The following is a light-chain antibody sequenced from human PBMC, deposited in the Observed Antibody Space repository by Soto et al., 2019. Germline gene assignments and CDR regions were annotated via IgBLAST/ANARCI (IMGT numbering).Light chain of an antibody. CDR2: GAS. CDR3: QQYNNWPPYT. CDR1: QSITSN. Sequence: EIVMTQSPATLSVSPGERATLSCRASQSITSNLAWYQQKPGQAPRLLIYGASTRATCVPARFSGSGSGTEFTLTISSLQSEDFAVYYCQQYNNWPPYTFGHGTKLEIK. V-gene: IGKV3-15*01. J-gene: IGKJ2*01.